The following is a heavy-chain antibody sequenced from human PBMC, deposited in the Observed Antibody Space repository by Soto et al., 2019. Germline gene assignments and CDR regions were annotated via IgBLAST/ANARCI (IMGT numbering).Heavy chain of an antibody. J-gene: IGHJ4*02. CDR3: AREDILGVRSFDY. V-gene: IGHV3-48*02. D-gene: IGHD3-9*01. Sequence: GGSLRLSCAASGFTFSGYSVNWVRQAPGKGLEWVSYISSGSKTIYYAESVKGRFTVSRDNARNSQYLQMNSLRDEDTAVYYCAREDILGVRSFDYWGRGTLVTVSS. CDR2: ISSGSKTI. CDR1: GFTFSGYS.